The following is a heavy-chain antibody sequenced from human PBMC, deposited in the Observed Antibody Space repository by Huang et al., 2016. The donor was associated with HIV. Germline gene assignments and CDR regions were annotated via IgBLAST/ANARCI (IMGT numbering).Heavy chain of an antibody. J-gene: IGHJ3*02. V-gene: IGHV3-30*02. CDR2: KRYDGSKK. D-gene: IGHD4-17*01. CDR3: AKVPHPRDYGDYVGGAFDI. Sequence: QVQLVESGGGVVQPGGSLRLSCAASGFTFSSYGMHWVRQGPGKGLEWVAFKRYDGSKKYYADSVKGRFTISRDNSKNTLYLQMNSLRAEDTAVYYCAKVPHPRDYGDYVGGAFDIWGQGTMVTISS. CDR1: GFTFSSYG.